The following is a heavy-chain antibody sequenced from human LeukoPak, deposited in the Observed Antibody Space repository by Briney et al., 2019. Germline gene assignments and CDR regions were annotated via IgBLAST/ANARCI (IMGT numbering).Heavy chain of an antibody. J-gene: IGHJ5*02. D-gene: IGHD2-2*01. V-gene: IGHV3-23*01. CDR3: AKDLLVVPAAMRPPGWFDP. CDR1: GFTFSSYA. Sequence: GGSLRLSCAASGFTFSSYAMSWVRQAPGKGLEWVSAISGSGGSTYYADSVKGRFTISRDNSKNTLYLQLNSLRAEDTAVYSRAKDLLVVPAAMRPPGWFDPWGRGTLVTVSS. CDR2: ISGSGGST.